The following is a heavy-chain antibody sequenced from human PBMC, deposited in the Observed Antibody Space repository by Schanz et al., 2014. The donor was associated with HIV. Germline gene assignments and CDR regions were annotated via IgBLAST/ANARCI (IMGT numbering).Heavy chain of an antibody. Sequence: QVQLVESGGGVVQPGRSLRLSCSASGFTFSSNGMHWVRQAPGKGLEWVALIWYHGNMTYFADSVKGRFTISRDNSKNTLNLQMNSPRGDDTGVYLCVRDLEPTIFGGYYHRYGMDVWGQGTTVIVSS. D-gene: IGHD3-3*01. CDR2: IWYHGNMT. CDR3: VRDLEPTIFGGYYHRYGMDV. J-gene: IGHJ6*02. CDR1: GFTFSSNG. V-gene: IGHV3-33*08.